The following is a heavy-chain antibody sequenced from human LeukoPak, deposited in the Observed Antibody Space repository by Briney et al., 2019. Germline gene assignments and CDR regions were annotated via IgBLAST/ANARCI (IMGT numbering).Heavy chain of an antibody. D-gene: IGHD2-2*01. V-gene: IGHV4-61*02. CDR3: ARDRGFVVVPAASNYWYFDL. CDR2: IYTSGST. J-gene: IGHJ2*01. CDR1: GGSISSGSYY. Sequence: SETLSLTCTVSGGSISSGSYYWSWIRQPAGKGLEWIGRIYTSGSTNYNPSLKSRVTISVDTSKNQFSLKLSSVTAADTAVYYCARDRGFVVVPAASNYWYFDLWGRGTLVTVSS.